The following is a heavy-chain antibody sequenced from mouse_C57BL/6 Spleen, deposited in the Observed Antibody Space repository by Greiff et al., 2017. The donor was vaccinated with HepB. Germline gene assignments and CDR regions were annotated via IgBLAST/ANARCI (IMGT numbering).Heavy chain of an antibody. D-gene: IGHD3-3*01. J-gene: IGHJ2*01. CDR2: INHGSGGT. CDR3: ARAAVLYFDY. Sequence: QVQLKQSGAELVRPGTSVKVSCKASGYAFTNYLIEWVKQRPGQGLEWIGVINHGSGGTNYNEKFKGKATLTADKSSSTAYMQLRSLTSEDSAVYFCARAAVLYFDYWGQGTTLTVSS. CDR1: GYAFTNYL. V-gene: IGHV1-54*01.